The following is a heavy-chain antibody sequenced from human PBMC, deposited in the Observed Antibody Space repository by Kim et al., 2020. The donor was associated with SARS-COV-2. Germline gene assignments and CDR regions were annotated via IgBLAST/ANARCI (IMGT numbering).Heavy chain of an antibody. Sequence: ASVKVSCKASGYTFTSYAMNWVRQAPGQGLEWMGWINTNTGNPTYAQGFTGRFVFSLDTSVSTAYLQISSLKAEDTAVYYCAREFRDSGWYYFDYWGQGTLVTVSS. J-gene: IGHJ4*02. CDR2: INTNTGNP. CDR1: GYTFTSYA. V-gene: IGHV7-4-1*02. CDR3: AREFRDSGWYYFDY. D-gene: IGHD6-19*01.